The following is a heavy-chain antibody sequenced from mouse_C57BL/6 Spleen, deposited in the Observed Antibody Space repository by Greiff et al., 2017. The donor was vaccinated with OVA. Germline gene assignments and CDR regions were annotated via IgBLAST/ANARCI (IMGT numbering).Heavy chain of an antibody. V-gene: IGHV5-17*01. J-gene: IGHJ2*01. CDR2: ISSGSSTI. D-gene: IGHD1-1*01. CDR3: ARGYYGTFDY. Sequence: DVMLVESGGGLVKPGGSLKLSCAASGFTFSDYGMHWVRQAPEKGLEWVAYISSGSSTIYYADTVKGRFTISRDNAKNTLFLQMTSLRSEDTAMYYCARGYYGTFDYWGQGTTLTVSS. CDR1: GFTFSDYG.